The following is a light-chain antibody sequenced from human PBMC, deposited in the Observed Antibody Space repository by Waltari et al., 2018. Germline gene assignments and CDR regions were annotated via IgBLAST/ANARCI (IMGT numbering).Light chain of an antibody. CDR2: LKSDGSH. CDR1: SGHSSYA. Sequence: QFVLTQSPSVSASLGASVKLTCTLSSGHSSYAIAWHQHQPEKGPRYLMKLKSDGSHIKGDGVPERFSGASSGAERDLTISRLQSEDEADYYCQTWGSDIGVGFGGGTKLTVL. J-gene: IGLJ2*01. V-gene: IGLV4-69*01. CDR3: QTWGSDIGVG.